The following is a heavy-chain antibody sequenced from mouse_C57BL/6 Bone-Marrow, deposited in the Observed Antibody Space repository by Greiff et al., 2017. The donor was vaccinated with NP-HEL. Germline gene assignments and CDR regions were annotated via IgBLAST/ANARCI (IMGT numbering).Heavy chain of an antibody. CDR3: TTTHWVYFDY. D-gene: IGHD4-1*01. CDR2: IDPENGDT. J-gene: IGHJ2*01. V-gene: IGHV14-4*01. CDR1: GFNIKDDY. Sequence: EVQLQQSGAELVRPGASVKLSCTASGFNIKDDYMHWVKQRPEQGLEWIGGIDPENGDTEYASKFQGKATITADTSSNTAYLQLSSLTSEDTAVYYCTTTHWVYFDYWGQGTTLTVSS.